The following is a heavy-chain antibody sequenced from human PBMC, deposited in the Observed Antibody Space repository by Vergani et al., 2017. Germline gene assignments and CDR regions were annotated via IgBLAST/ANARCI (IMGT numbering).Heavy chain of an antibody. Sequence: QVQLQQWGAGLLKPSETLSLTCAVYGGSFSGYYWSWIRQPPGKGLEWIGESNHSGSTNYNPSLKRPVTISVDTSKNQFSLRLSSVTAADTAVYYCARGEGWNLRRYCSSTSGYGVYFGYWGQGSLVTVSS. J-gene: IGHJ4*02. CDR3: ARGEGWNLRRYCSSTSGYGVYFGY. D-gene: IGHD2-2*01. V-gene: IGHV4-34*01. CDR2: SNHSGST. CDR1: GGSFSGYY.